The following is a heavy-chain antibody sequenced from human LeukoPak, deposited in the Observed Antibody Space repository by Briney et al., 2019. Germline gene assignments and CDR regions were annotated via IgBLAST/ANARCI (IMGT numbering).Heavy chain of an antibody. CDR3: VSDEAPDYSSTSCHPYYYYYYYYMDV. CDR2: IIPILGIA. Sequence: SVKASCKASGGTVSSYTISWVRQAPGQGLEWMGRIIPILGIANYAQKLQGRVTIPADKSTSTAYMELSSLRSEDTGVDYCVSDEAPDYSSTSCHPYYYYYYYYMDVWGKGTTVTVSS. V-gene: IGHV1-69*02. D-gene: IGHD2-2*01. J-gene: IGHJ6*03. CDR1: GGTVSSYT.